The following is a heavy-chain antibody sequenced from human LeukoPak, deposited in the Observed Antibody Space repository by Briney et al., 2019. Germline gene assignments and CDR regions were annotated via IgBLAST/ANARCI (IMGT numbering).Heavy chain of an antibody. CDR1: GFTFSSYA. CDR3: ARDSMTTVVTYRWGGFDY. V-gene: IGHV3-64*01. J-gene: IGHJ4*02. Sequence: GGSLRLSCAASGFTFSSYAMHWVRQAPGKGLEYVSAISSNGGSTYYANSVKGRFTISRDNSKNTLYLQMGSLRAEDMAVYYCARDSMTTVVTYRWGGFDYWGQGTLVTVSS. CDR2: ISSNGGST. D-gene: IGHD4-23*01.